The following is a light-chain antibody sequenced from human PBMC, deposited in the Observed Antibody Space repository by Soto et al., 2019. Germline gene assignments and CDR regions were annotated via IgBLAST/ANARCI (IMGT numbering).Light chain of an antibody. V-gene: IGKV3-20*01. Sequence: EIVLTQSPGTLSLSTGEGATLFCRASQSVSSAYLAWYQQKPGQAPRRLIYGASSRATGIPDRFSGSGSGTDFTLTISRLEPEDFAVYYCQQYGGSITFGQGTRLEIE. CDR2: GAS. CDR1: QSVSSAY. CDR3: QQYGGSIT. J-gene: IGKJ5*01.